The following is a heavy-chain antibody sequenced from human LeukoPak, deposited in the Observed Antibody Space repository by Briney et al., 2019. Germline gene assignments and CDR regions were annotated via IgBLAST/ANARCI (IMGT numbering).Heavy chain of an antibody. CDR1: GFTFSSYA. D-gene: IGHD1-1*01. V-gene: IGHV3-23*01. J-gene: IGHJ4*02. CDR3: AKAAGSGFNWNFDY. Sequence: PGGSLRLSCAASGFTFSSYAMNWVRQAPGKGLEWVSGISGSGGGTYYADSVKGRFIISRDNSRNTLNLRMNRVRAEDTAVNYCAKAAGSGFNWNFDYWGQGTLVTVSS. CDR2: ISGSGGGT.